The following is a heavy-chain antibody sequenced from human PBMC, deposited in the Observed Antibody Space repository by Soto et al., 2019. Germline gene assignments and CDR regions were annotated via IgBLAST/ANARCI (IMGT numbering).Heavy chain of an antibody. D-gene: IGHD4-4*01. CDR1: GGSIKNSGYY. V-gene: IGHV4-31*03. J-gene: IGHJ6*02. CDR3: GRDAVTKRDFYYYGMDV. CDR2: ISYSGST. Sequence: QVQLQESGPGLVKPSQTLSLTCTVSGGSIKNSGYYWSWIRQHPEKGLEWIGYISYSGSTDYAPSLKSRVTMSVDTSKNHFFLNLTSVTAADTAVYYCGRDAVTKRDFYYYGMDVWGRGTTVTVSS.